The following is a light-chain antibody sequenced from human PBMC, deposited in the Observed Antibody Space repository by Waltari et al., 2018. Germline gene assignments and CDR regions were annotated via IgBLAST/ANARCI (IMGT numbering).Light chain of an antibody. V-gene: IGKV3-20*01. J-gene: IGKJ1*01. CDR3: QKYDFLPAT. Sequence: DIVLTQSHPPLSLSPGERATLSCRASQGVGKYLAWYQQRPGQAPRLLLYHASIRATGIPDRFSGSGFGTDFSLTISRLEPEDFAVYYCQKYDFLPATFGQGTTVEIK. CDR1: QGVGKY. CDR2: HAS.